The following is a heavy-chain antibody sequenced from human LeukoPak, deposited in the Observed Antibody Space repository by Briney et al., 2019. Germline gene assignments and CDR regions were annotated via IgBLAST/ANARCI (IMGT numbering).Heavy chain of an antibody. CDR2: IKDDGSGK. CDR3: ARVGYSSSWSPSDS. Sequence: GGSLRLSCAASGFTFSNYWMGWVRQAPGKGLEWVANIKDDGSGKYYVDSLKGRFTISRDNAKNSLYLQMNSLRAEDTAVYYCARVGYSSSWSPSDSWGQGALVTVSS. J-gene: IGHJ4*02. V-gene: IGHV3-7*01. CDR1: GFTFSNYW. D-gene: IGHD6-13*01.